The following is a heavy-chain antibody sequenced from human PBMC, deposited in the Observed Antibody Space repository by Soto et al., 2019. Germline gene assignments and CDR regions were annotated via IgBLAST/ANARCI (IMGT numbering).Heavy chain of an antibody. V-gene: IGHV3-15*01. CDR1: GFNFNNAW. CDR3: TTAPNYFGSGSSGRDY. CDR2: SKSVPDGDKT. J-gene: IGHJ4*02. D-gene: IGHD3-10*01. Sequence: EVQLVESGGGLVKPGGSLRLSCTASGFNFNNAWMSWVRQAPGKGLEWLGRSKSVPDGDKTDYAAPVKGRFTISRDDSQNIFYLLMDGLRTEDSAIYYCTTAPNYFGSGSSGRDYWGLGTLVTVSS.